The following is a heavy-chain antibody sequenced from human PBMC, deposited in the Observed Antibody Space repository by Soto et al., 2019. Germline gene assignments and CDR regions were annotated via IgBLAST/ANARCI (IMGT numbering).Heavy chain of an antibody. CDR1: GFTFSKYG. J-gene: IGHJ6*02. V-gene: IGHV3-30*18. CDR2: LTDDGKEK. Sequence: QVHLVESGGGVVQPGTSLRLSCVASGFTFSKYGMHWVRQAPGKGLEWVAILTDDGKEKYYADSVKGRFIISRDNSNNTLFLQMNTLSAEDTAVYYCAKVRFALKYYYGLDVWSQGTTVSVSS. D-gene: IGHD3-16*01. CDR3: AKVRFALKYYYGLDV.